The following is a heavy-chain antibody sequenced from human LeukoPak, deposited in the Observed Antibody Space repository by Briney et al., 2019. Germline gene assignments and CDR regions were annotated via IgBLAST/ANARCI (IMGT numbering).Heavy chain of an antibody. V-gene: IGHV4-34*01. D-gene: IGHD6-19*01. CDR3: ASTLYSSGWYPGY. Sequence: SETLSLTCAVYGGSFSGYYWSWIRQPPGKGLEWIGGINHSGSTNYNPSLKSRVTISVDTSKNQFSLKLSSVTAADTAVYYCASTLYSSGWYPGYWGQGTLVTVSS. CDR1: GGSFSGYY. CDR2: INHSGST. J-gene: IGHJ4*02.